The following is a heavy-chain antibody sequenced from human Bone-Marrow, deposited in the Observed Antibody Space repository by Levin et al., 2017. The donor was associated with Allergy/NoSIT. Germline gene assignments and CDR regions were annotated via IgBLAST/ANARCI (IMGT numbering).Heavy chain of an antibody. CDR2: IYYSGST. V-gene: IGHV4-59*01. CDR3: AGGVPNYYGSGIGAFDI. CDR1: GGSISSYY. Sequence: SETLSLTCTVSGGSISSYYWSWIRQPPGKGLEWIGYIYYSGSTNYNPSLKSRVTISVDTSKNQFSLKLSSVTAADTAVYYCAGGVPNYYGSGIGAFDIWGQGTMVTVSS. J-gene: IGHJ3*02. D-gene: IGHD3-10*01.